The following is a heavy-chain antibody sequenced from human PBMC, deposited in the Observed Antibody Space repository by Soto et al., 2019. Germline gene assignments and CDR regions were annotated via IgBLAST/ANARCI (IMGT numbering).Heavy chain of an antibody. CDR3: ARGPNPYYFDY. J-gene: IGHJ4*02. Sequence: ASVKVSCKASGYSFTSYAMHWVRQAPGQRLEWMGWINAGNGNTKYSQKFQGRVTITRDTSASTAYMELSSLRSEDTAVYYCARGPNPYYFDYWGQGTLVTVSS. CDR2: INAGNGNT. CDR1: GYSFTSYA. V-gene: IGHV1-3*01.